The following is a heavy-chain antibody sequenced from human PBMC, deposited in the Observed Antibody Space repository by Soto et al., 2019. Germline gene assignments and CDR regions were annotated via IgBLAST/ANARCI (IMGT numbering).Heavy chain of an antibody. Sequence: SVGSLRLSCAASGFTFSSYSMNWVRQAPGKGLEWVSSISSSSSYIYYADSVKGRFTISRDNAKNSLYLQMNSLRAEDTAVYYCARDTSSSNRTPYYYYGMDVWGQGTTVTV. CDR3: ARDTSSSNRTPYYYYGMDV. J-gene: IGHJ6*02. CDR2: ISSSSSYI. CDR1: GFTFSSYS. V-gene: IGHV3-21*01. D-gene: IGHD6-6*01.